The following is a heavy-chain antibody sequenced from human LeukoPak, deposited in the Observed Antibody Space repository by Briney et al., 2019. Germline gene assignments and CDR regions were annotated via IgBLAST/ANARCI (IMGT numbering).Heavy chain of an antibody. Sequence: PGGSLRLSCAASGFTFSNYAMSWVRQAPGKGLDWVSAISGSGGSTYYADSVKGRFTISRDNSKDTLYLEMNCLRAEDTAVYYCAKVKRAHSSGWYDYWGQGTLVTVSS. CDR3: AKVKRAHSSGWYDY. J-gene: IGHJ4*02. CDR1: GFTFSNYA. D-gene: IGHD6-19*01. V-gene: IGHV3-23*01. CDR2: ISGSGGST.